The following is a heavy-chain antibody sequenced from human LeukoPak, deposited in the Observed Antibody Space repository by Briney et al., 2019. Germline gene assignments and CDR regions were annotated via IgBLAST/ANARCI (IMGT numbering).Heavy chain of an antibody. CDR2: IYYSGST. V-gene: IGHV4-31*03. CDR1: GGSISSGGYY. CDR3: ARDGYYYDSSGYYYFDY. Sequence: SGTLSLTCTVSGGSISSGGYYWSWIRQHPGKGLEWIGYIYYSGSTYYNPSLKSRVTISVDTSKNQFPLKLSSVTAADTAVYYCARDGYYYDSSGYYYFDYWGQGTLVTVSS. D-gene: IGHD3-22*01. J-gene: IGHJ4*02.